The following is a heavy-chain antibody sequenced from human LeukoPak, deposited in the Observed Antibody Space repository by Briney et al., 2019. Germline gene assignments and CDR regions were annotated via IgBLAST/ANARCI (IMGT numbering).Heavy chain of an antibody. D-gene: IGHD3-10*01. V-gene: IGHV1-2*02. CDR3: ARVVQGVIWSPYYGMDV. CDR1: GYTFTVTGYY. CDR2: MSPNSDAT. Sequence: ASVKVSCKASGYTFTVTGYYIHWVRQAPGQGLEWMGWMSPNSDATSYAQKFQGRVTMTRDTSISTAYMDLSRLRSDDTAVYYCARVVQGVIWSPYYGMDVWGQGTTVTVSS. J-gene: IGHJ6*02.